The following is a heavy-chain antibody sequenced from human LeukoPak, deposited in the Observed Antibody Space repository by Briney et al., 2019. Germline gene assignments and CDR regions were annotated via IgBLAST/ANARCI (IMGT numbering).Heavy chain of an antibody. Sequence: GGSLRLSCAASGFTFSSYAMSWVRQAPGKGLEWVSAISGSGGSTYYADSVKGRFTISRDNSKNTLYLQMNSLRAEDTAVYYCARDQAEYYDFWSGLNWFDPWGQGTLVTVSS. CDR1: GFTFSSYA. CDR2: ISGSGGST. V-gene: IGHV3-23*01. J-gene: IGHJ5*02. CDR3: ARDQAEYYDFWSGLNWFDP. D-gene: IGHD3-3*01.